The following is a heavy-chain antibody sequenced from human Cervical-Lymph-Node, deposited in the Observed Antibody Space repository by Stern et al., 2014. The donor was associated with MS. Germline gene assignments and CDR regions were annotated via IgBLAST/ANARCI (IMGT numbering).Heavy chain of an antibody. CDR3: ARNLVLERLLMGYYDY. D-gene: IGHD3-3*01. Sequence: EVHLVESGGGLVQPGGSLKLSCVASGFTFSRSWMDWVRQTPGQGLEWVASTNQGVNEKYYVGSVKGRFTISRDNAKNSLSLQMNSLRAEDTAVYYCARNLVLERLLMGYYDYWGQGTLVTVFS. CDR2: TNQGVNEK. CDR1: GFTFSRSW. J-gene: IGHJ4*02. V-gene: IGHV3-7*01.